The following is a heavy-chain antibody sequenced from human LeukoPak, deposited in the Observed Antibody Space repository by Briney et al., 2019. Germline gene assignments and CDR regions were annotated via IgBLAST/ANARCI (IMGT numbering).Heavy chain of an antibody. V-gene: IGHV3-30*18. CDR3: AKFLCGGECLYGMEA. J-gene: IGHJ6*02. CDR1: GFTFSSYA. D-gene: IGHD2-21*01. Sequence: PGRSLRLSCAASGFTFSSYAMHWVRQAPGKGLEWVAGISYDGNNKYYADSVKGRFTISRDNSENTMNLQMNSLRAEDTAVYYCAKFLCGGECLYGMEAWDQGTTVTVSS. CDR2: ISYDGNNK.